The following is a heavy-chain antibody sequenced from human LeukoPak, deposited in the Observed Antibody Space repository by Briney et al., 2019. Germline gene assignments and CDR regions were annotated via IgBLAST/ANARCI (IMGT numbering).Heavy chain of an antibody. V-gene: IGHV3-7*01. J-gene: IGHJ4*02. Sequence: GGSLRLSCEASGFTFSTYWMAWVRQAPGKGLEWVANIKGDESARHQADSVKGRFTISRDNAKKSVYLQMSSLRGEDTAVYYCARDVVGSLDYWGQGTLVTASS. CDR2: IKGDESAR. CDR1: GFTFSTYW. CDR3: ARDVVGSLDY. D-gene: IGHD1-26*01.